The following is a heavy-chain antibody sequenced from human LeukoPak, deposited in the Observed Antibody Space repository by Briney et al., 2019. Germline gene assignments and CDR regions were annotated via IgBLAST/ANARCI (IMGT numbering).Heavy chain of an antibody. CDR3: ARFRGSGYYDSFDY. V-gene: IGHV3-20*04. J-gene: IGHJ4*02. Sequence: GGSLRLSCAASGFTFDDCGMSWVRHAPGKGLEWVSGINWNGGSTVYADSVKGRFTISRDNAKNSLYLQMNSLRAEDTALYYCARFRGSGYYDSFDYWGQGTLVTVSS. CDR1: GFTFDDCG. D-gene: IGHD3-22*01. CDR2: INWNGGST.